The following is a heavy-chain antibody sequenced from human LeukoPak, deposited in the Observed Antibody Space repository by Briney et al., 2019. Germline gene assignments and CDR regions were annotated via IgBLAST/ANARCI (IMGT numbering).Heavy chain of an antibody. CDR3: ARSRSRTVVVIPPQIGDQ. CDR1: GYTFTDYY. CDR2: INPKSGGT. Sequence: ASVKVSCKAAGYTFTDYYINWVRQAPGQGLDWMGWINPKSGGTNFAQKFQGRVSMTRDTSVSTAYMELSSLRSDDTAVYYCARSRSRTVVVIPPQIGDQWGRGTLVTVSS. V-gene: IGHV1-2*02. D-gene: IGHD3-22*01. J-gene: IGHJ4*02.